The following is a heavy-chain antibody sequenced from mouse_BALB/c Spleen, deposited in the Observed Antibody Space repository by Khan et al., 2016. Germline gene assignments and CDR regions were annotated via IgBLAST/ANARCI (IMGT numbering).Heavy chain of an antibody. V-gene: IGHV3-1*02. CDR2: IHHSGNT. Sequence: EVQLVESGPDLVKPSQSLSLTCTVSGYSITSGYNWHWIRQFPGNKLEWMGYIHHSGNTNYNPSPKSRISITRDTSKNQFFLQLSSVTTEDTATDYCASYYNGSSSIYWGQGTTLTVSS. D-gene: IGHD1-1*01. J-gene: IGHJ2*01. CDR3: ASYYNGSSSIY. CDR1: GYSITSGYN.